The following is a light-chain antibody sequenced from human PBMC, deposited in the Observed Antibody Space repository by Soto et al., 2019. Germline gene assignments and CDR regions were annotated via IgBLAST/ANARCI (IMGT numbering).Light chain of an antibody. CDR3: QHYNSYSEA. Sequence: DIQMTQSPSSVSASVGDRVTITCRASQDISTYLAWYQQKPGKAPRLLIFAASSLQSGVPSRFSGSGSGTEFTLTISSLQPDDFATYYCQHYNSYSEAFGQGTKVDIK. J-gene: IGKJ1*01. V-gene: IGKV1D-16*01. CDR2: AAS. CDR1: QDISTY.